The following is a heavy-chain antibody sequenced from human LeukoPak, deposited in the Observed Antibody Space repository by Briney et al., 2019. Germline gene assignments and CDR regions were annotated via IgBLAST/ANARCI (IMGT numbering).Heavy chain of an antibody. Sequence: SVKVSCKASGGTFSRLAISWVRQAPGLGLEWMGRIVPSFGTTNYAQNFQGRVTIAADKSTSTAYMELSSLKSEDTAIYFCASPTSYFAGTGPHFDFWGQGTLVTVSS. D-gene: IGHD2-8*02. CDR2: IVPSFGTT. CDR3: ASPTSYFAGTGPHFDF. V-gene: IGHV1-69*06. J-gene: IGHJ4*02. CDR1: GGTFSRLA.